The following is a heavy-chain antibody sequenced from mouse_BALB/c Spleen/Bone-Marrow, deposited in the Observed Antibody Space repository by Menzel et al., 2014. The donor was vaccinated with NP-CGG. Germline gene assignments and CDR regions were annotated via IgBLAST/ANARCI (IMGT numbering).Heavy chain of an antibody. J-gene: IGHJ2*01. CDR2: IRNKANGYTT. D-gene: IGHD4-1*01. Sequence: EVHLVESGGGLVQPGGSLRLSCATSGFTFTDYYMSWVRQPPGKALEWLGFIRNKANGYTTDYSASVKGRFNISRDNSQSILYLQMNTLRAEDSATYYCAKFFNWGLDYWGQGTTLTVSS. V-gene: IGHV7-3*02. CDR3: AKFFNWGLDY. CDR1: GFTFTDYY.